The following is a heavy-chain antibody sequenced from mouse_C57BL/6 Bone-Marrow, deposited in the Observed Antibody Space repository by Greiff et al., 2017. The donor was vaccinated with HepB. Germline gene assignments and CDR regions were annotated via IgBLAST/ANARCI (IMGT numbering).Heavy chain of an antibody. CDR1: GFTFSSYT. CDR2: ISGGGGNT. D-gene: IGHD1-1*01. J-gene: IGHJ4*01. V-gene: IGHV5-9*01. CDR3: ARRSSCAMDY. Sequence: EVQRVESGGGLVKPGGSLKLSCAASGFTFSSYTMSWVRQTPEKRLEWVATISGGGGNTYYPDSVKGRFTISRDNAKNTLYLQMSSLRSEDTALYYCARRSSCAMDYWGQGTSVTVSS.